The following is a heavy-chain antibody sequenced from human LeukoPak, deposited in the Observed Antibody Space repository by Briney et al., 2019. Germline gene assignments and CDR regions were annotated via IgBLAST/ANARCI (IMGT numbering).Heavy chain of an antibody. CDR2: IHSGGST. V-gene: IGHV3-23*03. Sequence: PGGSLRLSCAASGFSFSSYAMSWVRQAPGKGLEWVSVIHSGGSTYYADSVKGRFTISRDNSKNTLYLQMTSLRADDTAVYYCARGQQPFDCWGQGTLVTVSS. CDR3: ARGQQPFDC. J-gene: IGHJ4*02. CDR1: GFSFSSYA. D-gene: IGHD6-13*01.